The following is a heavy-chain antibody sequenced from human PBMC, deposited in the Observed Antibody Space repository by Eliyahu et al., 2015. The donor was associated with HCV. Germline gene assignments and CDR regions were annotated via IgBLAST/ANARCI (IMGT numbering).Heavy chain of an antibody. V-gene: IGHV1-8*01. J-gene: IGHJ4*02. CDR1: GYTFTSYD. Sequence: QVQLVQSGAEVKKPGASVKVSCKASGYTFTSYDINWVRQATGQGLEWMGWMNPNSGNTGYAQKFQGRVTMTRNTSISTAYMELSSLRSEDTAVYYCARENLISYGSGSYPDYWGQGTLVTVSS. CDR3: ARENLISYGSGSYPDY. CDR2: MNPNSGNT. D-gene: IGHD3-10*01.